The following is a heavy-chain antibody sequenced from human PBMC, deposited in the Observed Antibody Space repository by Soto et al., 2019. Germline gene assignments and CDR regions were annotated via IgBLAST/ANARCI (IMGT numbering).Heavy chain of an antibody. J-gene: IGHJ6*03. Sequence: QVQLQESAPGLVKPSGTLSLTCAVSSGSISSSNWWSWVRQPPGKGLEWIGEIYHSGSTNYNPSLKSRVTISVDKSKNQFSLKLSSVTAADTAVYYCARERIAVADSYYYYYMDVWGKGTTVTVSS. D-gene: IGHD6-19*01. CDR2: IYHSGST. CDR3: ARERIAVADSYYYYYMDV. CDR1: SGSISSSNW. V-gene: IGHV4-4*02.